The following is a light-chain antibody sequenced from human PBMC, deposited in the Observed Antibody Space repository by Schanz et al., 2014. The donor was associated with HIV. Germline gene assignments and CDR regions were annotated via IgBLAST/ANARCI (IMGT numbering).Light chain of an antibody. CDR1: QSVSSSY. Sequence: EIVLTQSPGTLSLSPGERATLSCRARQSVSSSYLAWYQQKPGQAPRLLIYGASSRATGIPDRFSGSGSGTDFTLTVSRLEPEDCAVYYCQQYGGSPLTFGGGTKVEIK. V-gene: IGKV3-20*01. J-gene: IGKJ4*01. CDR3: QQYGGSPLT. CDR2: GAS.